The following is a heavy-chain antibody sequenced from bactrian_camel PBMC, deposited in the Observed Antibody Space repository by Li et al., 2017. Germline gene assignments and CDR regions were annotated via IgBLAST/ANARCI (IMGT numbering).Heavy chain of an antibody. V-gene: IGHV3-3*01. CDR2: ISATGDTT. J-gene: IGHJ4*01. Sequence: LVESGGGSVQAGGSLRLSCSASGFTISNGAMGWFRQGPRRAREGVVVISATGDTTYYADSVKGRFTISQDKYKRTVYLRMNNLKPEDTAIYYCAAEKEPGAFWDEYNYWGQGTQVTVS. CDR3: AAEKEPGAFWDEYNY. D-gene: IGHD7*01. CDR1: GFTISNGA.